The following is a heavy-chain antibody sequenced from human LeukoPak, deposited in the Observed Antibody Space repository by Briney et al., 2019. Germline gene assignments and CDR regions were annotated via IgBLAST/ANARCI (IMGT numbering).Heavy chain of an antibody. V-gene: IGHV4-4*09. Sequence: SETPSLTCAVSGGYISAYYWNWIRQPPGKGLEWTGYIFTGSTTYNPSLKSRVTISVDTSKNQFSLKLSSVTAADTAVYYCARRLRTYFDYWGQGSLVTVSS. CDR1: GGYISAYY. CDR3: ARRLRTYFDY. CDR2: IFTGST. J-gene: IGHJ4*02.